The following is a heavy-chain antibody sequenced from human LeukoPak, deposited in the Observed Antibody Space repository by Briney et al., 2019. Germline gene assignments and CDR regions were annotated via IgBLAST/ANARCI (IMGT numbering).Heavy chain of an antibody. J-gene: IGHJ3*02. Sequence: SETLSLTCTVSGGSISSSSYYWGWIRQPPGKGLEWIGSIYYSGSTYYNPSLKSRVTISVDTSKNQFSLKLSSVTAADTAVYYCARDEQWLGSGAFDIWGQGTMVTVSS. CDR1: GGSISSSSYY. V-gene: IGHV4-39*07. D-gene: IGHD6-19*01. CDR2: IYYSGST. CDR3: ARDEQWLGSGAFDI.